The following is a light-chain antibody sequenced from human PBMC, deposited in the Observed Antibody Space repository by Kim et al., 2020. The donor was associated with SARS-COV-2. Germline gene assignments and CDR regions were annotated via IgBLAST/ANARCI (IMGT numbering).Light chain of an antibody. J-gene: IGLJ2*01. Sequence: ITVSRPNTTTAGVGNIHLSWYHQQPAKAPSLIIYAVTRRPSGGSERFSGSKSGNTASLTISGLQAEDEADYYCSSYTRSGSLYVLFGGGTQLTVL. CDR3: SSYTRSGSLYVL. CDR2: AVT. CDR1: TTAGVGNIH. V-gene: IGLV2-14*03.